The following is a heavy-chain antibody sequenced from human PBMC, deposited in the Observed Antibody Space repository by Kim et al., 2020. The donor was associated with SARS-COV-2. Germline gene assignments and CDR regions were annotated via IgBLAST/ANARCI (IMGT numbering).Heavy chain of an antibody. Sequence: ASVKVYCKASGYTFTSYAMNWVRQAPGQGLEWMGWINTNTGNPTYAQGFTGRVVFSLDTSVSTAHLQISSLKAEDTAVYDCEREGAYSNRIRFVTCGQGT. J-gene: IGHJ5*02. V-gene: IGHV7-4-1*02. D-gene: IGHD4-4*01. CDR2: INTNTGNP. CDR3: EREGAYSNRIRFVT. CDR1: GYTFTSYA.